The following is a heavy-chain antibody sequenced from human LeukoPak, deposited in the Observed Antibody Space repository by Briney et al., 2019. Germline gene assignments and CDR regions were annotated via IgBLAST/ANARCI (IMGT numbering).Heavy chain of an antibody. J-gene: IGHJ4*02. D-gene: IGHD6-13*01. Sequence: GGSLRLSCAASGFTFSSYTMNWVRQGPGKGLEWVSTMSGDATSTYYADSVKGRFTISRDNSKNTLYLQMNSLRAEDTAVYYCAKRTSGSSWYSSDYWGQGTLVTVSS. V-gene: IGHV3-23*01. CDR2: MSGDATST. CDR1: GFTFSSYT. CDR3: AKRTSGSSWYSSDY.